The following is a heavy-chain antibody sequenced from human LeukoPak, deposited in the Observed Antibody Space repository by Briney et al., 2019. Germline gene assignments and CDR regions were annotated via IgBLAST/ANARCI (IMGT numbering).Heavy chain of an antibody. CDR1: GYTFTGNY. D-gene: IGHD3-22*01. CDR2: INPNSGGT. CDR3: ARGFYDNSVYYLNWFDP. V-gene: IGHV1-2*02. J-gene: IGHJ5*02. Sequence: ASVKVSCKASGYTFTGNYMHWVRQAPGQGLEWMGWINPNSGGTNYAQKFQGRVTMTRDRTINTAYMDLSRLTSDDTAIYYCARGFYDNSVYYLNWFDPWGQGTLVTVSS.